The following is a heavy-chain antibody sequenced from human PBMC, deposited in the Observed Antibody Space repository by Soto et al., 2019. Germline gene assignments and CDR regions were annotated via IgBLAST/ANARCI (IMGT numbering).Heavy chain of an antibody. Sequence: QVQLQQWGAGLLKPSETLSLTCAVYGASFSDYYWSWIRQPPGKGLEWIGEINHSGSTNYNPSLKSRVTISGDTSKHQFSLKLSSVTAADTAVYYCARVRYSSSWTNFDYWGQGTLVTVSS. CDR1: GASFSDYY. J-gene: IGHJ4*02. D-gene: IGHD6-13*01. CDR3: ARVRYSSSWTNFDY. CDR2: INHSGST. V-gene: IGHV4-34*01.